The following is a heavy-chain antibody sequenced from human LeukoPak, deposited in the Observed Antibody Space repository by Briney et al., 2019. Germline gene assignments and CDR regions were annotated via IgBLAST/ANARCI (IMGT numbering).Heavy chain of an antibody. D-gene: IGHD3-16*01. CDR1: GGSISSGGYY. Sequence: SETLSLTCTVSGGSISSGGYYWSWIRQHPGDGLEWIGYIYYSGSTYYNPSLKSRVTISIDTSKSQFSLKLSSVTAADTAVYYCARAGGFFSPFGYWGQGTLVTVSS. CDR2: IYYSGST. V-gene: IGHV4-31*03. CDR3: ARAGGFFSPFGY. J-gene: IGHJ4*02.